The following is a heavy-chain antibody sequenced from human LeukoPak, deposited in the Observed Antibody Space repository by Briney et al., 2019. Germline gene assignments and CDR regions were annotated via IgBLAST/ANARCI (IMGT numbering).Heavy chain of an antibody. D-gene: IGHD3-16*01. Sequence: GASVKVSCKVSGYTLTELSMHWVRQAPGKGLEWMGGFDPEDGETIYAQKFQGRVTMTEDASTDTAYMELSSLRSEDTAVYYCATESNYVWGIHYWGQGTLVTVSS. CDR3: ATESNYVWGIHY. J-gene: IGHJ4*02. CDR2: FDPEDGET. V-gene: IGHV1-24*01. CDR1: GYTLTELS.